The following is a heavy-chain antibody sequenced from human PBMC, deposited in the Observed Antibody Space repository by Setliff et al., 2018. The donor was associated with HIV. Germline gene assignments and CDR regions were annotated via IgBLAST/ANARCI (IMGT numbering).Heavy chain of an antibody. Sequence: SETLSLTCTVSGGSISNSRYYWSWIRQPPGKGLEWIAEIHHTGYMNYNPSLKSRVTISRDISKNQFSLRLASVTAADTAVYYCTRQAWDSKSSGYFSDYWGQGTLVTVSS. D-gene: IGHD3-22*01. CDR1: GGSISNSRYY. J-gene: IGHJ4*02. CDR2: IHHTGYM. CDR3: TRQAWDSKSSGYFSDY. V-gene: IGHV4-39*01.